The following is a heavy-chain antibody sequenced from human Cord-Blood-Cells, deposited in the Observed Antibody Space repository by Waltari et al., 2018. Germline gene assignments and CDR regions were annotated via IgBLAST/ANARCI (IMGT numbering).Heavy chain of an antibody. V-gene: IGHV4-59*11. CDR2: IYYSGST. J-gene: IGHJ5*02. CDR3: ARAPKGGQLLNWFDP. CDR1: GCSISSPY. Sequence: QVQLQESGPGLVKPSETLSLTCTVSGCSISSPYWSWIRPPPGKGLEWIGYIYYSGSTNYNPSLKSRVTISVDTSKNQFSLKLSSVTAADTAVYYCARAPKGGQLLNWFDPWGQGTLVTVSS. D-gene: IGHD2-2*01.